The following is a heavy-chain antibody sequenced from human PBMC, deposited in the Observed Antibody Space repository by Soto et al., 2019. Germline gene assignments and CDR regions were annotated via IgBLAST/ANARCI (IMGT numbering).Heavy chain of an antibody. D-gene: IGHD2-15*01. Sequence: SGPTLVNPTQTLTLTCTFSGFSLSTSGVGVGWIRQPPGKALEWLALIYWDDDKRYSPSLKSRLTITKDTSNNQVVLTMTNMDPVDTVTYYCAHRPNRPSGPSGDFQHWGQGTLVTVSS. CDR3: AHRPNRPSGPSGDFQH. V-gene: IGHV2-5*02. CDR1: GFSLSTSGVG. CDR2: IYWDDDK. J-gene: IGHJ1*01.